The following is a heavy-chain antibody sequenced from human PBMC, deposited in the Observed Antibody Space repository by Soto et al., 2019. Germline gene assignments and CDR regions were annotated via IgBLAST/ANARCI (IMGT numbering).Heavy chain of an antibody. V-gene: IGHV4-59*01. CDR2: IYYSGSP. J-gene: IGHJ4*02. CDR3: ARRHGPFDF. Sequence: QVQLQESGPGLVKPSETLSLTCTVSGGSISSYYWSWIRQPPGKGLEWIGYIYYSGSPSYNPSLKSRVTLSVDPSKNQFSLKLSSVTAADTAVYYCARRHGPFDFWGQGTLVTVSS. CDR1: GGSISSYY.